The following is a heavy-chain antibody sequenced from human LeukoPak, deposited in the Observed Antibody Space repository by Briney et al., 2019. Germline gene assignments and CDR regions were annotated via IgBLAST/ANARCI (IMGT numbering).Heavy chain of an antibody. V-gene: IGHV1-46*01. Sequence: ASVKVSCKAPGYTFTSYYMHWVRQAPGQGLEWMGIINPSGGSTSYAQKFQGRVAMTRDTPTSTVYMELSSLRAEDTALYYCAKDPRREMDCSSTSCYRYYYYGMDVWGQGTTVTVSS. D-gene: IGHD2-2*01. CDR3: AKDPRREMDCSSTSCYRYYYYGMDV. CDR1: GYTFTSYY. J-gene: IGHJ6*02. CDR2: INPSGGST.